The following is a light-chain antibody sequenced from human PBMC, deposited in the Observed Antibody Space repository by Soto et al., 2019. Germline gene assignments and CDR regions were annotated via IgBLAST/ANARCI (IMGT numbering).Light chain of an antibody. CDR2: TAS. Sequence: DIQMTQSPSSLSASVGDRVTITCRASQSISGYLNWYQQKPGKTPQLLIYTASSLQSGVPSRFSGSGSGTDFTLTISCLQPEDFASYYCQQSYSSFSWTFGQGTKVEVK. V-gene: IGKV1-39*01. J-gene: IGKJ1*01. CDR3: QQSYSSFSWT. CDR1: QSISGY.